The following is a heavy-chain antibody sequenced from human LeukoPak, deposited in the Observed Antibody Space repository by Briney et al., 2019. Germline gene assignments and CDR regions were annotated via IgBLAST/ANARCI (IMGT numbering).Heavy chain of an antibody. D-gene: IGHD1-26*01. J-gene: IGHJ4*02. V-gene: IGHV4-4*07. Sequence: SETLSLTCTVSGGSISSYYWSWIRQPAGTGLEWIGRIYSSGSTNYNPSLKSRVTMSVDTSKNQFSLMLNSVTAADTAVYYCARVPSGSFLDYWGQGTLVTVSS. CDR3: ARVPSGSFLDY. CDR2: IYSSGST. CDR1: GGSISSYY.